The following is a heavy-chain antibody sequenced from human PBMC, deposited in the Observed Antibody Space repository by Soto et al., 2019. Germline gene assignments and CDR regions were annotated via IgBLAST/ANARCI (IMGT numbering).Heavy chain of an antibody. CDR1: GFNFNYYP. CDR3: ARDLTYYGSGTYPYFDY. D-gene: IGHD3-10*01. CDR2: ISYDGSHE. Sequence: GGSLRLSCAASGFNFNYYPIHWVRQAPGKGLEWVALISYDGSHEYYADSVKGRFSLSRDNSKNTVYLQMNSLRAEDTAVYYCARDLTYYGSGTYPYFDYWGQGTLVTVSS. J-gene: IGHJ4*02. V-gene: IGHV3-30-3*01.